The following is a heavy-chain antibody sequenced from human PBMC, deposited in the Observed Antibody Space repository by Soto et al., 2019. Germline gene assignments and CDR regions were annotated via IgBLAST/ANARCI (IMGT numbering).Heavy chain of an antibody. D-gene: IGHD3-10*01. J-gene: IGHJ6*02. CDR2: ISAYNGNT. CDR3: AIGPTELWFGELRYYYGMDV. V-gene: IGHV1-18*01. CDR1: GYTFTSYG. Sequence: GASVKVSCKASGYTFTSYGISWVRQAPGQGLEWMGWISAYNGNTNYAQKLQSRVTITTNTTTSTAYIELRSLRSDDTAEYNSAIGPTELWFGELRYYYGMDVWGQGTTVTVSS.